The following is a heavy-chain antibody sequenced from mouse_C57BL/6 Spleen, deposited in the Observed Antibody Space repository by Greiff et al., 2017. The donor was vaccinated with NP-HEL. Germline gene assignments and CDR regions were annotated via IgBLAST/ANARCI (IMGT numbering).Heavy chain of an antibody. V-gene: IGHV1-82*01. CDR3: AREGIKAYFDY. Sequence: VQGVESGPELVKPGASVKISCKASGYAFSSSWMNWVKQRPGKGLEWIGRIYPGDGDTNYNGKFKGKATLTADKSSSTAYMQLSSLTSEDSAVYFCAREGIKAYFDYWGQGTTLTVSS. J-gene: IGHJ2*01. CDR2: IYPGDGDT. CDR1: GYAFSSSW. D-gene: IGHD2-4*01.